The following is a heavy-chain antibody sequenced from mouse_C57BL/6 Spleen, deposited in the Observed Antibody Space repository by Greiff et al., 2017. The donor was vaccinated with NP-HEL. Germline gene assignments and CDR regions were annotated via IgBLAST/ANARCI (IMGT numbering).Heavy chain of an antibody. CDR2: IYPGDGDT. Sequence: QVQLQQSGPELVKPGASVKISCKASGYAFSSSWMNWVKQRPGKGLEWIGRIYPGDGDTNYNGKFKGKATVTADKSSSPAYMQLSILTSEDSAVYFCARHYGYDGYFDVWGTGTTVTVSS. D-gene: IGHD2-2*01. J-gene: IGHJ1*03. V-gene: IGHV1-82*01. CDR3: ARHYGYDGYFDV. CDR1: GYAFSSSW.